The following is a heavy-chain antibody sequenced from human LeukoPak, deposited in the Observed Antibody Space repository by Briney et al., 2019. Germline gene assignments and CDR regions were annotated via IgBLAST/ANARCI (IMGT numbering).Heavy chain of an antibody. D-gene: IGHD3-22*01. J-gene: IGHJ6*02. Sequence: GGSLRLSCAASGFAFDSFAMSWVRQAPGQGLAWVSAIGDSSSHTYYADSVKGRFTISRDNAKDPLYLQMNSLRAEDTAVYYCARKTYYYDSSGYYLGYGMDVWGQGTTVTVSS. CDR1: GFAFDSFA. V-gene: IGHV3-21*01. CDR3: ARKTYYYDSSGYYLGYGMDV. CDR2: IGDSSSHT.